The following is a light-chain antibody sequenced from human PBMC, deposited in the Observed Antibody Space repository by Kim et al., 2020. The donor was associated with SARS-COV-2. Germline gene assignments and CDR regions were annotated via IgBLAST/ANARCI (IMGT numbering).Light chain of an antibody. CDR1: GRDVGRYDR. CDR3: CSYISDNTYG. Sequence: GQSVAICCTGTGRDVGRYDRVSWDRQAPGTAPKLMIYEVSNRRSGVPDRFSGSKSGNTASLTITGLQAEDEADYYCCSYISDNTYGFGTGTKVTVL. V-gene: IGLV2-18*02. J-gene: IGLJ1*01. CDR2: EVS.